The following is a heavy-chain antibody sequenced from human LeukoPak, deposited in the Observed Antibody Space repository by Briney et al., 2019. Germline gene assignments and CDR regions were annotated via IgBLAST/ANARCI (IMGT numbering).Heavy chain of an antibody. Sequence: ASVKVSCKASGYTFTGYYMHWVRQAPGQGLEWMGWINPNSGGTNYAQKFQGWVTMTRDTSISTAYMELSRLRSDDTAVYYCAGAPYYGSGSYYNYWGQGTLVTVSS. CDR3: AGAPYYGSGSYYNY. J-gene: IGHJ4*02. CDR1: GYTFTGYY. CDR2: INPNSGGT. V-gene: IGHV1-2*04. D-gene: IGHD3-10*01.